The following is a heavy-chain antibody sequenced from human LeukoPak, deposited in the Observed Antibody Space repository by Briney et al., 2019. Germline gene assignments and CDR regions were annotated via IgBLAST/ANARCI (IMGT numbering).Heavy chain of an antibody. CDR2: ISGSGGST. Sequence: GGSLRLSCAASGFTFSSYAMSWVRQAPGKGLEWVSAISGSGGSTYYADSVKGRFTISRDNSKNSLYLQMNSLRAEDTAVYYCARRDHYYSGMDVWGQGTTVTVSS. CDR3: ARRDHYYSGMDV. V-gene: IGHV3-23*01. J-gene: IGHJ6*02. CDR1: GFTFSSYA.